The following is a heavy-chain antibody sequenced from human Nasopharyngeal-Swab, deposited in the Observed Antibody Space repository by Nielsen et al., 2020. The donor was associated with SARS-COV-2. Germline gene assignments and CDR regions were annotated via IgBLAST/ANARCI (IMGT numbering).Heavy chain of an antibody. D-gene: IGHD6-13*01. J-gene: IGHJ4*02. CDR2: IWYDGSNK. V-gene: IGHV3-33*01. Sequence: GGSLRLSCVASGFTFSSYGMHWVRQAPGKGLEWVAVIWYDGSNKYYADSVKGRFTISRDNSKNTLYLQMNSLRAEDTAVYYCAREAAGTGSYPDYWGQGTLVTVSS. CDR3: AREAAGTGSYPDY. CDR1: GFTFSSYG.